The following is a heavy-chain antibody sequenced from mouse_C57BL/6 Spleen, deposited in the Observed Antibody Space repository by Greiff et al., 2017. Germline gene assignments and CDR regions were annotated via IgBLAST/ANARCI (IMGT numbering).Heavy chain of an antibody. CDR1: GYAFSSSW. CDR3: AGSNDVDYAMDY. V-gene: IGHV1-82*01. D-gene: IGHD2-12*01. J-gene: IGHJ4*01. CDR2: IYPGDGDT. Sequence: VQLQQSGPELVKPGASVKISCKASGYAFSSSWMNWVKQRPGKGLEWIGRIYPGDGDTNYNGKFKGKATLTADKSSSTAYMQLSSLTSEDSAVYFCAGSNDVDYAMDYWGQGTSVTVSS.